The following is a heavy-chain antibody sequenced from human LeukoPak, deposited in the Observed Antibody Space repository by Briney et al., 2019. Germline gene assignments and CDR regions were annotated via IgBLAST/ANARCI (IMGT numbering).Heavy chain of an antibody. CDR2: IYTSGST. CDR1: GGSISSYY. Sequence: PSETLSLTCTVSGGSISSYYWSWIRQPAGKGLEWIGRIYTSGSTNYNPSLKSRVTMSVDTSKNQFSLKLSSVTAADTAVYYCARGSYTVTTGNDAFDIWGQGTVVTVSS. J-gene: IGHJ3*02. CDR3: ARGSYTVTTGNDAFDI. D-gene: IGHD4-17*01. V-gene: IGHV4-4*07.